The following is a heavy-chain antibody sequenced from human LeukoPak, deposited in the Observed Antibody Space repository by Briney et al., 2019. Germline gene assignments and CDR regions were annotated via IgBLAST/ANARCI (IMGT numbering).Heavy chain of an antibody. CDR1: GFDFSSNW. CDR2: ISGSGDRT. J-gene: IGHJ4*02. V-gene: IGHV3-23*01. D-gene: IGHD5-18*01. Sequence: GGSLRLSCAASGFDFSSNWMHWVRQAPGKGLEWVSGISGSGDRTSYADSVKGRFTISRDNSKNALYLQMNGLRVEDTAVYYCAKDRGALVDTGTLNYWGRGNLVTVSS. CDR3: AKDRGALVDTGTLNY.